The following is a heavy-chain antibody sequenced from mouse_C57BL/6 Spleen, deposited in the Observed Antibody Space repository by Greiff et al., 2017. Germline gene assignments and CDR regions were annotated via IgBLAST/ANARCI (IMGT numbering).Heavy chain of an antibody. CDR1: GYTFTDYE. D-gene: IGHD1-1*01. Sequence: QVHVKQSGAELVRPGASVTLSCKASGYTFTDYEMHWVKQTPVHGLEWIGAIDPETGGTAYNQKFKGKAILTADKSSSTAYMELRSLTSEDSAVYYCLYGFAYWGQGTLVTVSA. CDR2: IDPETGGT. CDR3: LYGFAY. J-gene: IGHJ3*01. V-gene: IGHV1-15*01.